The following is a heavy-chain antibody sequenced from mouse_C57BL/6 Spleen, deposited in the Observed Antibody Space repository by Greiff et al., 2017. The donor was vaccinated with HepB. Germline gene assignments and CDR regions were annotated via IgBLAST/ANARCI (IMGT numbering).Heavy chain of an antibody. D-gene: IGHD2-5*01. J-gene: IGHJ1*03. V-gene: IGHV5-4*01. CDR1: GFTFSSYA. CDR3: ARDWDSNPNWYFDV. CDR2: ISDGGSYT. Sequence: DVKLVESGGGLVKPGGSLKLSCAASGFTFSSYAMSWVRQTPEKRLEWVATISDGGSYTYYPDNVKGRFTISRDNAKNNLYLQMSHLKSEDTAMYYCARDWDSNPNWYFDVWGTGTTVTVSS.